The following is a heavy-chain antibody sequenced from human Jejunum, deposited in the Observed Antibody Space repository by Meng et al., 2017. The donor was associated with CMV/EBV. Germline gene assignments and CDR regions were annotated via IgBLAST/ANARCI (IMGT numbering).Heavy chain of an antibody. CDR3: AHRRAAYSMALFDP. Sequence: QITLKESGPTLVKPTQTLTLTCTFSGFSLNTYGVGVAWIRQPPGKAPEWLALIYWNDLKYSSPSLKTRLTITKDTSKNQVVLTMTNVDPGDTGTYYCAHRRAAYSMALFDPWGHGPLVTVYS. V-gene: IGHV2-5*01. CDR1: GFSLNTYGVG. J-gene: IGHJ5*02. CDR2: IYWNDLK. D-gene: IGHD4-11*01.